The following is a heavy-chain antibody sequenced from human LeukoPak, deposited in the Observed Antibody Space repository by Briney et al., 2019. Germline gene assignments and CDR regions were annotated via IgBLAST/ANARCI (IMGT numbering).Heavy chain of an antibody. Sequence: GGSLRLSCTASGFTFSSYAMSWVRQAPGKGLEWVAAISDSGGSTYYADSVKGRFTISRDDSKDTLYLQMNSLRAEDTAVYYCAKDRSSSWSPYDYWGQGTLVTVSS. V-gene: IGHV3-23*01. D-gene: IGHD6-13*01. CDR2: ISDSGGST. J-gene: IGHJ4*02. CDR1: GFTFSSYA. CDR3: AKDRSSSWSPYDY.